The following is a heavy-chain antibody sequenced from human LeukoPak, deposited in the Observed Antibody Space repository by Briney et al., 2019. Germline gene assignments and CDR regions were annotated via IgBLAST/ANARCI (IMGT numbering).Heavy chain of an antibody. CDR1: GFTFSGYY. J-gene: IGHJ4*02. V-gene: IGHV4-34*01. D-gene: IGHD3-22*01. Sequence: PGGSLRLSCAASGFTFSGYYWSWIRQPPGKGLEWIGEINHSGSTNYNPSLKSRVTISVDTSKNQFSLKLSSVTAADTAVYYCAREGNYYDSSGYHFDYWGQGTLVTVSS. CDR2: INHSGST. CDR3: AREGNYYDSSGYHFDY.